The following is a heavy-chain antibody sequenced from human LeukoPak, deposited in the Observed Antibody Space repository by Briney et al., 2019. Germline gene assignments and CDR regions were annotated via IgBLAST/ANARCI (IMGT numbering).Heavy chain of an antibody. CDR3: ARGPRGGYDVDAFEI. J-gene: IGHJ3*02. Sequence: SETLSLTCAVSGGSISSGASSWSWIRQPPGKGLEWIGNVYHSGIPYYNPSLKSRVTISMDTSNNQYSLKLSFVAAADTAVYYCARGPRGGYDVDAFEIWGQGTMVTVSS. CDR2: VYHSGIP. V-gene: IGHV4-30-2*01. CDR1: GGSISSGASS. D-gene: IGHD5-12*01.